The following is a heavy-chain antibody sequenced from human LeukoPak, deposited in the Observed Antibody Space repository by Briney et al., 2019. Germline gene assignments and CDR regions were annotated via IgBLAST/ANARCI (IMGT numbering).Heavy chain of an antibody. V-gene: IGHV3-64*01. CDR2: VSSNGGST. CDR3: ARDSPPDY. CDR1: GFTFSSYA. J-gene: IGHJ4*02. Sequence: GGSLRLSCAASGFTFSSYAMHWVRQAPGKGLEYVSAVSSNGGSTFYANSVKGRVTIFRDNSKNTLYLQMNSLRAEDTAVYYCARDSPPDYWGQGTLVTVSS.